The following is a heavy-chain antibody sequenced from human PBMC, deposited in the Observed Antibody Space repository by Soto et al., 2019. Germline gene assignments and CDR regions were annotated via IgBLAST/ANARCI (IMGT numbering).Heavy chain of an antibody. D-gene: IGHD4-17*01. J-gene: IGHJ6*02. CDR1: GYTLTELS. V-gene: IGHV1-24*01. Sequence: ASVKVSCKVSGYTLTELSMHWVRQAPGKGLEWMGGFDPEDGETIYAQKFQGRVTMTEDTSTDTAYMELNSLRAEDTAVYYCAKDLRDGDYGDYGRYYYYGMDVWGQGTTVTVSS. CDR3: AKDLRDGDYGDYGRYYYYGMDV. CDR2: FDPEDGET.